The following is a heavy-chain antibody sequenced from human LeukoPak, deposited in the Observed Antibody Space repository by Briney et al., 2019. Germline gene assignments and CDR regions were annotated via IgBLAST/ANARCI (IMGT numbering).Heavy chain of an antibody. Sequence: GGSLRLSCAASGFTFSSYWMTWVRQAPGKGLEWVSSISSSSSYIYYADSVKGRFTISRDNAKNSLYLQMNSLRAEDTAVYYCARAAGYSYGYGAFDIWGQGTMVTVSS. V-gene: IGHV3-21*01. CDR2: ISSSSSYI. CDR1: GFTFSSYW. CDR3: ARAAGYSYGYGAFDI. J-gene: IGHJ3*02. D-gene: IGHD5-18*01.